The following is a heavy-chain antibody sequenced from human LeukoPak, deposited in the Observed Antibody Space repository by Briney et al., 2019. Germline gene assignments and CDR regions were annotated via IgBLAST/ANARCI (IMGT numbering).Heavy chain of an antibody. CDR1: GVSMSAYQ. CDR2: INTKGET. J-gene: IGHJ4*02. V-gene: IGHV4-4*09. CDR3: ATSNDAKIAPFDH. D-gene: IGHD2-21*01. Sequence: ASETLSLTCTVSGVSMSAYQWSWVRQSPEKGLEWIGCINTKGETSYNPSLKSRVTTSVDTSKSQFSLRLTSVTAADPAVYYCATSNDAKIAPFDHWGQGAPVTVSS.